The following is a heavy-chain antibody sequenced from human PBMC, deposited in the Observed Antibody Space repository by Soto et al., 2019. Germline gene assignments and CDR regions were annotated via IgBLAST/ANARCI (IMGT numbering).Heavy chain of an antibody. CDR3: AKPPYSSSTFYYYGMDV. CDR2: ISGSGATT. V-gene: IGHV3-23*01. J-gene: IGHJ6*02. D-gene: IGHD6-6*01. CDR1: GFTFSSYA. Sequence: GGSLRLSCAASGFTFSSYAMILISQAQGKGLEWVSAISGSGATTYHADSVKGRFTISRENSKNTLYLQMNSLRAEDTAVYYCAKPPYSSSTFYYYGMDVWGRGTTVTVSS.